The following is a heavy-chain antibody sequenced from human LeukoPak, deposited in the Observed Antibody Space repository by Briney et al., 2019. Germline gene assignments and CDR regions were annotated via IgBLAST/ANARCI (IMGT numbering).Heavy chain of an antibody. CDR1: GFTFSSYS. CDR3: ARQNGELHDYFDY. V-gene: IGHV3-21*01. CDR2: ISSSSSYI. D-gene: IGHD1-26*01. Sequence: KPGGSLRLSCAASGFTFSSYSMNWVRQAPGKGLEWVSSISSSSSYIYYADSVKGRFTISRDNAKNSLYLQMNSLRAEDTAVYYCARQNGELHDYFDYWGQGTLVTVSS. J-gene: IGHJ4*02.